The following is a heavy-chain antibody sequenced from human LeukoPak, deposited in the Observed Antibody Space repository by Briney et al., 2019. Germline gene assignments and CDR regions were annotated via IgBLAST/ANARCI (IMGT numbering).Heavy chain of an antibody. CDR2: IYYSGST. V-gene: IGHV4-39*01. CDR3: ARGVYYDFWSGYWTY. CDR1: GGSISSSSYY. J-gene: IGHJ4*02. D-gene: IGHD3-3*01. Sequence: PSETLSLTCTVSGGSISSSSYYWGWIRQPPGKGLEWIGSIYYSGSTYYNPSLKSRVTISVDTSKNQFSLKLSSVTAADTAVYYCARGVYYDFWSGYWTYWGQGTLVTVSS.